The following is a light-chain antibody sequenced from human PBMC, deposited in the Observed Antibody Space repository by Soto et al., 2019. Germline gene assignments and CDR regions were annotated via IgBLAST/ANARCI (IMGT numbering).Light chain of an antibody. Sequence: IVLTQALGTLSLSPGERGTLSCRASQSVSSTYLAWYQQKPGQAPRLLIYGTSTRATGIPDRFSGSGSETDFTLTISRLEPEDFAVYYCQQYGRSPPLTFGQGTRLEIK. CDR2: GTS. CDR3: QQYGRSPPLT. J-gene: IGKJ5*01. CDR1: QSVSSTY. V-gene: IGKV3-20*01.